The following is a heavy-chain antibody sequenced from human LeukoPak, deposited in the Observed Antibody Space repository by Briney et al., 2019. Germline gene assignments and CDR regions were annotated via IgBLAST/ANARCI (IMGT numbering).Heavy chain of an antibody. CDR3: ARTIFGDRTTNYYFDY. Sequence: PGGSLRLSCAASGFTFSSYWMHWVRQAPGKGLVWVSRINSDGSSTSYADSVKGRFTISRDNAKNTLYLQMNSLRAEDAAVYYCARTIFGDRTTNYYFDYWSQGTLVTVSS. J-gene: IGHJ4*02. V-gene: IGHV3-74*01. CDR2: INSDGSST. D-gene: IGHD3-3*01. CDR1: GFTFSSYW.